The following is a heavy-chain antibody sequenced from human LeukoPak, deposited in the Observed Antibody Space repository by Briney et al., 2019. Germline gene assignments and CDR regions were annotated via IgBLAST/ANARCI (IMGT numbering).Heavy chain of an antibody. CDR3: ASLRGYSTYYYMDV. V-gene: IGHV4-59*01. Sequence: SETLSLTCTVSGGSISSYDWSWIRQPPGKGLEWIGYIYYSGSTNYNPSLKSRVTISVDTSKNQFSLKLSSVTAADTAVYYCASLRGYSTYYYMDVWGKGTTVTVSS. CDR2: IYYSGST. CDR1: GGSISSYD. J-gene: IGHJ6*03. D-gene: IGHD5-18*01.